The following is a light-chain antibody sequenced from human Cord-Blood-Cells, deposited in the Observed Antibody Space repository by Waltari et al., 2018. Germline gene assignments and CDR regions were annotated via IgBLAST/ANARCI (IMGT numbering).Light chain of an antibody. J-gene: IGLJ1*01. CDR1: SSYVGGYND. CDR2: DVS. Sequence: QSALTQPASVSGSPGQSLTIPCTGTSSYVGGYNDVSWYQQHPGKAPKLLIYDVSNRPSGVSNRFSGSKSGNTASLTISGLQAEDEADYYCSSYTSSSTYVFGTGTKVTVL. CDR3: SSYTSSSTYV. V-gene: IGLV2-14*01.